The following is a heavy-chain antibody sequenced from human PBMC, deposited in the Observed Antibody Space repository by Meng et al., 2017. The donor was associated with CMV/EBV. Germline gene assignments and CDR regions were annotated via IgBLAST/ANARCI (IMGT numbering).Heavy chain of an antibody. J-gene: IGHJ6*02. CDR3: TNPSPRRRGYCSSTSCPRWYGMDV. V-gene: IGHV3-15*01. Sequence: GESLKISCAASGFTFSNAWMSWVRQAPGKGLEWVGRIKSKTDGGTTDYAAPMKGRFTISRDDSKNTLYLQMNSLKTEDTAVYYCTNPSPRRRGYCSSTSCPRWYGMDVWGQGTTVTVSS. CDR1: GFTFSNAW. CDR2: IKSKTDGGTT. D-gene: IGHD2-2*03.